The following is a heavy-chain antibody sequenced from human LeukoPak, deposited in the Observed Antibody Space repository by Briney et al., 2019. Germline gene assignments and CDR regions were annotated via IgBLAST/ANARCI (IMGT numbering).Heavy chain of an antibody. CDR3: ASQTLVLRYFDWSEGAFDI. CDR1: GGSISSYY. V-gene: IGHV4-59*12. Sequence: SETLSLTCTVSGGSISSYYWSWIRQPPGKGLEWIGYIYYSGSTNYNPSLKSRVTISVDTSKNQFSLKLSSVTAADTAVYYCASQTLVLRYFDWSEGAFDIWGQGTMVTVSS. D-gene: IGHD3-9*01. J-gene: IGHJ3*02. CDR2: IYYSGST.